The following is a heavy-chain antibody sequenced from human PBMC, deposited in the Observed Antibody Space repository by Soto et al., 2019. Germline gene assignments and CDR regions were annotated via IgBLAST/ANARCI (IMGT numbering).Heavy chain of an antibody. J-gene: IGHJ6*02. CDR3: ARQDDYGDYVGY. CDR2: IYYSGST. V-gene: IGHV4-59*08. Sequence: SETLSLTCTVSGGSISSDYWSWIRQPPGKGLEWIGYIYYSGSTNYNPSLKSRVTISVDTSKNQFSLKLSSVTAADTAVYYCARQDDYGDYVGYWGQGTTVTVS. CDR1: GGSISSDY. D-gene: IGHD4-17*01.